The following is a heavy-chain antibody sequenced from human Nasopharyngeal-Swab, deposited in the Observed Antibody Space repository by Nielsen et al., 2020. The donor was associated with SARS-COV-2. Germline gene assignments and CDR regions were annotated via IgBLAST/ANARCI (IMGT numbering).Heavy chain of an antibody. D-gene: IGHD3-9*01. V-gene: IGHV4-34*13. Sequence: RQAPGKGLEWLGEINHSGSTNYNPSLKSRVTISVDTSKNQFSLKLSSVTAADTAVYYCARVTGYYYYYMDVWGKGTTVTVSS. CDR3: ARVTGYYYYYMDV. CDR2: INHSGST. J-gene: IGHJ6*03.